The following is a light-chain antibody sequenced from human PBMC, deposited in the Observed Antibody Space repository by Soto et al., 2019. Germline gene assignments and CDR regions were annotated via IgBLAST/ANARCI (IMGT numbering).Light chain of an antibody. J-gene: IGLJ1*01. V-gene: IGLV2-14*01. CDR2: EVT. Sequence: QSVLTQPASVSASPGQSITISCIGTYNDVGSFNYVSWYQLHPDKAPRLIIYEVTSRPSGISDRFSGSKSGNTASLIISGLQAEDEADYYCSSYSSTDNVYVFGTGTKV. CDR1: YNDVGSFNY. CDR3: SSYSSTDNVYV.